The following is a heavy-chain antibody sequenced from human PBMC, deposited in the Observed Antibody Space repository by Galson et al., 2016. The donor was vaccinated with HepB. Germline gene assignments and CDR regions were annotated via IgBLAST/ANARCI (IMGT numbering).Heavy chain of an antibody. Sequence: CAISGDSVSSNFAAWNWIRQSPSRGLEWLGKTYYRSKWYNDYAVSVKSRITINPDTSKSQFSLQLNSVTPEDTAVYYCARDTPWLAGGYYYYVMDVWGQGTPVTVS. CDR1: GDSVSSNFAA. CDR3: ARDTPWLAGGYYYYVMDV. J-gene: IGHJ6*02. D-gene: IGHD6-19*01. CDR2: TYYRSKWYN. V-gene: IGHV6-1*01.